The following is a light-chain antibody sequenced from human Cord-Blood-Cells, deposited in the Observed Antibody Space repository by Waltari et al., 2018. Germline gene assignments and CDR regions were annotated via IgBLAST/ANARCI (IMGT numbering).Light chain of an antibody. J-gene: IGKJ2*01. CDR1: QSVSSSY. V-gene: IGKV3-20*01. CDR3: QQYGSSPQT. Sequence: DIVLTPSPGTLSLSPGERATLSCRASQSVSSSYLAWYQQKPGQAPRLPIYGASSRATGIPDRFSGSGSGTDFTLTISRLEPEDFAVYYCQQYGSSPQTVGQGTKLEIK. CDR2: GAS.